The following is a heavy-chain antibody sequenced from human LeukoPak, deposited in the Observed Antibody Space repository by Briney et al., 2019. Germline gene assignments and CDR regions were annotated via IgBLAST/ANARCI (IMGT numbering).Heavy chain of an antibody. V-gene: IGHV3-11*05. CDR1: GFTFSDYY. CDR2: ISTTSSYT. CDR3: ARDWYCSSSICYTDRNWFDP. Sequence: GGSLRLSCAASGFTFSDYYMSWIRQAPGKGLEWVSYISTTSSYTDYADSVKGRFTISRDNAKNLLYLQMNRLRPDDTAVYYCARDWYCSSSICYTDRNWFDPWGQGTLVTVSS. J-gene: IGHJ5*02. D-gene: IGHD2-2*02.